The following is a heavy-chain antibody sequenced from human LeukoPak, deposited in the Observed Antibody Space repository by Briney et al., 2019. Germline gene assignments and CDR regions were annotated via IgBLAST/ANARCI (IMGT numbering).Heavy chain of an antibody. CDR3: STTYYDYVWGSHGTLLIDN. CDR2: IRSKAYGGTT. J-gene: IGHJ4*02. V-gene: IGHV3-49*03. D-gene: IGHD3-16*01. CDR1: GFTFGDYA. Sequence: GGSLRLSCTASGFTFGDYAMSWFRQAPGKGLEWVGFIRSKAYGGTTEYAASVKGRFTISRDDSKSIAYLQMNSLKTEDTAVYYCSTTYYDYVWGSHGTLLIDNWGQGTLVTVSS.